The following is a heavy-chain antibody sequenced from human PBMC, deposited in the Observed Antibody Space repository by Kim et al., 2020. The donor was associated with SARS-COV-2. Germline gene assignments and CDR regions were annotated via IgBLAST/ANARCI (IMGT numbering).Heavy chain of an antibody. CDR3: ARGGVRGVTWNDAFDI. V-gene: IGHV1-8*01. CDR2: VNPKSGDT. D-gene: IGHD3-10*01. Sequence: ASVKVSCKASGYSFDTYDVNWVLQATGQGLEWMGYVNPKSGDTGYARKFQGRVTVARDSSISTAYLELTSLGSEDTAVYYCARGGVRGVTWNDAFDIWGQGTMVTVSS. J-gene: IGHJ3*02. CDR1: GYSFDTYD.